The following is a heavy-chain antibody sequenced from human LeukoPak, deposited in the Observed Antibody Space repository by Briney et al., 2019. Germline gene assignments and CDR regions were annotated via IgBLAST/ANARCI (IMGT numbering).Heavy chain of an antibody. J-gene: IGHJ4*02. CDR1: GGSFSGYY. Sequence: SEPLSLTCAVYGGSFSGYYWSWIRQPPGKGLEWIGEIHHSGSTNYNPSLKSRFTISVDKSKNQLSLKLSSVTAADTAVYYCARGRGYHYDFWSGYHEFDYWGQGTLVTVSS. D-gene: IGHD3-3*01. CDR2: IHHSGST. CDR3: ARGRGYHYDFWSGYHEFDY. V-gene: IGHV4-34*01.